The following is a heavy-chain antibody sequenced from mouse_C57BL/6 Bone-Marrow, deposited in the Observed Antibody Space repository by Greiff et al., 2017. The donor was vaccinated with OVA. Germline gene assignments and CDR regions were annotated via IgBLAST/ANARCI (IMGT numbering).Heavy chain of an antibody. CDR1: GYTFTSYW. CDR3: ARSNGSSSYYYAMDY. V-gene: IGHV1-61*01. D-gene: IGHD1-1*01. Sequence: QVQLQQPGAELVRPGSSVKLSCKASGYTFTSYWMDWVKQRPGQGLEWIGNIYPSDSETHYNQQFKDKATLTVDKSSSTAYMQLSSLTSEDSAVYYCARSNGSSSYYYAMDYWGQGTSVTVSS. CDR2: IYPSDSET. J-gene: IGHJ4*01.